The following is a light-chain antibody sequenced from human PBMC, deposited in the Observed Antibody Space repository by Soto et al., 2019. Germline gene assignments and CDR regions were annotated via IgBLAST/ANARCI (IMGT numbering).Light chain of an antibody. CDR2: DAS. Sequence: DIQMTQSPSSLSASVGDRVTITCQASQDISNYLNWYQHKPGKAPKLLIYDASNLETGVPSRFSGSGSWTDFTFTISSLQPEDIATYYCQQYDNLPRTFGQGTKVEIK. CDR1: QDISNY. CDR3: QQYDNLPRT. J-gene: IGKJ1*01. V-gene: IGKV1-33*01.